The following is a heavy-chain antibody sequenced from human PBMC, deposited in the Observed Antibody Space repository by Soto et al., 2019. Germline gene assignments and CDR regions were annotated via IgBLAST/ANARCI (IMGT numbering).Heavy chain of an antibody. CDR1: GGTFSTYT. J-gene: IGHJ5*02. CDR3: AGDPDSHYNDSHASSYP. V-gene: IGHV1-69*08. Sequence: QVQLVQSGAEVKKPGSSVKVSCKASGGTFSTYTITWVRQAPGQGLEWMGRIIPIIGIINYAQKFQGRVTITADKFTGTAYMEWTRLRSDDTAVYYCAGDPDSHYNDSHASSYPWGQGTLVTVSS. D-gene: IGHD3-22*01. CDR2: IIPIIGII.